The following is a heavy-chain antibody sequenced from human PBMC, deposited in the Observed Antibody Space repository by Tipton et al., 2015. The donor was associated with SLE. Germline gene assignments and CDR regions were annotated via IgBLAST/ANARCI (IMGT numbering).Heavy chain of an antibody. CDR1: GGSISSGGYY. J-gene: IGHJ3*02. CDR3: ARDGPYYDFWSGMGTFDI. Sequence: TLSLTCTVSGGSISSGGYYWSWIRQHPGKGLEWIGYIYYSGSTYYNPSLKSRVTISIDTSKNQFSLKLSSVTAADTAVYYCARDGPYYDFWSGMGTFDIWGQGTMVTVSS. CDR2: IYYSGST. D-gene: IGHD3-3*01. V-gene: IGHV4-31*03.